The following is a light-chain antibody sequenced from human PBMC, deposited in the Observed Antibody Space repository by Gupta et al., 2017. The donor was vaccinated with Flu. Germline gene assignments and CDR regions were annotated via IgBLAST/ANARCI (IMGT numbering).Light chain of an antibody. CDR1: SY. CDR3: QQRSNWPPIT. CDR2: DAS. Sequence: SYLAWYQQKPGQAPRLLIYDASNRATGIPARFSGSGSGTDFTLTISSPEPEDFAVYYCQQRSNWPPITFGQGTRLEIK. V-gene: IGKV3-11*01. J-gene: IGKJ5*01.